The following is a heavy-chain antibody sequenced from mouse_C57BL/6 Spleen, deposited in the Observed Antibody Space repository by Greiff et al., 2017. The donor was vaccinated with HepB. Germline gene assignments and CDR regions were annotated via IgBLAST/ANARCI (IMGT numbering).Heavy chain of an antibody. V-gene: IGHV6-3*01. CDR2: IRLKSDNYAT. CDR1: GFTFSNYW. Sequence: EVKLVESGGGLVQPGGSMKLSCVASGFTFSNYWMNWVRQSPEKGLEWVAQIRLKSDNYATHYAESVKGRFTISRDDSKSSVYLQMNNLRAEDTGIYYCTDDYDQVDYWGQGTTLTVSS. CDR3: TDDYDQVDY. D-gene: IGHD2-4*01. J-gene: IGHJ2*01.